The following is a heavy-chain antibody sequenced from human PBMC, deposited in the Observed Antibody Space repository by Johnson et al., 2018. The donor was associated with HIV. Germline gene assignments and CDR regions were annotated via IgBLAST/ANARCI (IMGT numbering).Heavy chain of an antibody. CDR1: GFTFSGYG. Sequence: QVQLVESGGGVVQPGRSLRLACAASGFTFSGYGMHWVRQAPGKGLEWVAVISYDGSNKYYADSVQGRFTISRDNSKNTLYLQMNSLRAEDPAVYYCARGRRIQLWLLADAFDIWGQGTMVTVSS. CDR2: ISYDGSNK. D-gene: IGHD5-18*01. V-gene: IGHV3-30*03. J-gene: IGHJ3*02. CDR3: ARGRRIQLWLLADAFDI.